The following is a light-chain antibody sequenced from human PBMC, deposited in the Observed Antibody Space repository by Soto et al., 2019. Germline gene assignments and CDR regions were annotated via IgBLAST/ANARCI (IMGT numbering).Light chain of an antibody. Sequence: QSALTQPASVSGSPGQSITISCTGTSGDVGGYNAVSWYQHHPGKAPKLMIFDVTKRPAGVSHRFSGSKSGNTASLTISGLQAEDEADYYCCSYTSSSIWVFGGGTKVTVL. CDR1: SGDVGGYNA. CDR3: CSYTSSSIWV. CDR2: DVT. V-gene: IGLV2-23*02. J-gene: IGLJ3*02.